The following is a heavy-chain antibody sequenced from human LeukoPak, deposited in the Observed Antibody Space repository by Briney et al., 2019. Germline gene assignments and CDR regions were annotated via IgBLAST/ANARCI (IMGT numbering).Heavy chain of an antibody. CDR1: GGSISSSSYY. V-gene: IGHV4-39*07. CDR2: INHSGST. CDR3: ARSHDSSGYCDY. Sequence: SETLSLTCTVSGGSISSSSYYWSWIRQPPGKGLEWIGEINHSGSTNYNPSLKSRVTISVDTSKNQFSLKLSSVTAADTAVYYCARSHDSSGYCDYWGQGTLVTVSS. J-gene: IGHJ4*02. D-gene: IGHD3-22*01.